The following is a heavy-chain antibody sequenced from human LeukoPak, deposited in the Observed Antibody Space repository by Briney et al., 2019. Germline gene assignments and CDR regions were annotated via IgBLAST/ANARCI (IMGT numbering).Heavy chain of an antibody. Sequence: ASVKVSCKASGYTFTSYGISWVRQAPGQGLEWMGWISAYNGNTNYAQMLQGRVTMTTDTSTSTAYMELRSLRSDDTAVYYCARDRYCSGGSCWDYWGQGTLVTVSS. D-gene: IGHD2-15*01. J-gene: IGHJ4*02. CDR2: ISAYNGNT. CDR3: ARDRYCSGGSCWDY. V-gene: IGHV1-18*01. CDR1: GYTFTSYG.